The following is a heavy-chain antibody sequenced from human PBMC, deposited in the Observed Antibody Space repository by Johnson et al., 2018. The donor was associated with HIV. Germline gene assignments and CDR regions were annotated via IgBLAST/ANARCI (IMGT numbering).Heavy chain of an antibody. CDR2: IKEDGSDD. CDR3: ARDGVYSSPHDAFDI. D-gene: IGHD3-22*01. CDR1: GFSFSNYW. V-gene: IGHV3-7*05. Sequence: EVHLVESGGGLVQPGGSLRLSCEASGFSFSNYWMSWVRQAPGKGLEWVANIKEDGSDDYYVDVLKGRFIISRENAKNSLYLQMSNLRFEDTAVYYCARDGVYSSPHDAFDIWGEGTMVIVSS. J-gene: IGHJ3*02.